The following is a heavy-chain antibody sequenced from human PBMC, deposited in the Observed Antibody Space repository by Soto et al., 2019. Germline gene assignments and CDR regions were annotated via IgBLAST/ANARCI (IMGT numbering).Heavy chain of an antibody. CDR2: IIPIFGTA. D-gene: IGHD2-8*01. Sequence: QVQLVQSGAEVKKPGSSVKVSCKASGGTFNSYAISWVRQAPGQGLEWMGGIIPIFGTANHAQKFQGRVTFTGDESTGTAYMELSSLRSEEPAMYYCASVPIVLRVYAISYYYGMDVWGQGTTVTVSS. V-gene: IGHV1-69*12. CDR3: ASVPIVLRVYAISYYYGMDV. CDR1: GGTFNSYA. J-gene: IGHJ6*02.